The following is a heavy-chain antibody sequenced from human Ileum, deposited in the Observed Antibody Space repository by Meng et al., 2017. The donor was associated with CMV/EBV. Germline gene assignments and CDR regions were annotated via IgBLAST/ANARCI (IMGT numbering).Heavy chain of an antibody. D-gene: IGHD6-6*01. J-gene: IGHJ4*02. Sequence: CTVSGGSISSGGHYWSWIRQDPGKGLEWIGYIDYSGSTYYNPSLKSRITISVDTSKNQFSLKLTSVTAADTAMYYCARLIAARRIDYWGQGTLVTVSS. V-gene: IGHV4-31*03. CDR1: GGSISSGGHY. CDR3: ARLIAARRIDY. CDR2: IDYSGST.